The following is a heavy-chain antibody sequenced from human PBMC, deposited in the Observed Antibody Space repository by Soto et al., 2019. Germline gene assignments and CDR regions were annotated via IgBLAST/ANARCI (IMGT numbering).Heavy chain of an antibody. J-gene: IGHJ3*02. CDR2: ISYDGSNK. Sequence: SLRLSCAASGFTFSSYAMHWVRQAPGKGLEWVAVISYDGSNKYYADSVKGRFTISRDNSKNTLYLQMNSLRAEDTAVYYCAVYGRQKNDAFDIWGQGTMVTVSS. CDR3: AVYGRQKNDAFDI. D-gene: IGHD3-10*01. V-gene: IGHV3-30-3*01. CDR1: GFTFSSYA.